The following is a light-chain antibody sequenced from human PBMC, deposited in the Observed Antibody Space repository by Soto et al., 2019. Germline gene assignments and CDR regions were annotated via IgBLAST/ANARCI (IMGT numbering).Light chain of an antibody. CDR1: QSVSSSY. CDR2: GAS. CDR3: QQYGSSPPMYT. J-gene: IGKJ2*01. V-gene: IGKV3-20*01. Sequence: EIVLTQSPGTLSLSPGERATLSCRASQSVSSSYLAWYQQKPGQAPRLLIYGASSRATGIPDMFSGSGSGTDFTLTSSRLEPEDFAVYYCQQYGSSPPMYTFGQGTKLEIK.